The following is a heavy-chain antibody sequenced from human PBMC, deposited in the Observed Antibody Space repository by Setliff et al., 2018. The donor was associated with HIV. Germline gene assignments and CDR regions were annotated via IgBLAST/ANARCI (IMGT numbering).Heavy chain of an antibody. V-gene: IGHV4-39*07. J-gene: IGHJ4*02. CDR3: ARDQGRDGYKHFDY. Sequence: SETLSLTCTVSGGSISSSSYYWGWIRQPPGEGLEWIGSIYHSGSTYYNPSLKSRVTISVDTSKNQFSLKLSSVTAADTAVYYCARDQGRDGYKHFDYWGQGTLVTVSS. CDR2: IYHSGST. D-gene: IGHD5-12*01. CDR1: GGSISSSSYY.